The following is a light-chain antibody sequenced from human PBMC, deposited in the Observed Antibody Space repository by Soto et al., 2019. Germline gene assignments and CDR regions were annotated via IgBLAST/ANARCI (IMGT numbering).Light chain of an antibody. J-gene: IGLJ1*01. CDR3: SSYTTSNTRQIV. Sequence: QSVLTQPASLSGSPGQAITISCTGTSSDVGGYTYVSWYLQHPGKAPKFIIYDVSNRPSGVSNRFSGSKSGNTASLTISGLQAEDEADYYCSSYTTSNTRQIVFGTGTKVTVL. V-gene: IGLV2-14*01. CDR1: SSDVGGYTY. CDR2: DVS.